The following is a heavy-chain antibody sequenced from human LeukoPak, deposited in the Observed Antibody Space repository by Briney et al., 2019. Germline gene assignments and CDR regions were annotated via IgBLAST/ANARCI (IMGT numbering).Heavy chain of an antibody. CDR2: IIPIFGTA. CDR3: ARSEVPAATPFVWYFDL. D-gene: IGHD2-2*01. J-gene: IGHJ2*01. Sequence: ASVKVSCKASGYTFTSYGISWVRQAPGQGLEWMGGIIPIFGTANYAQKFQGRVTITADESTSTAYMELSSLRSEDTAVYYCARSEVPAATPFVWYFDLWGRGTLVTVSS. V-gene: IGHV1-69*13. CDR1: GYTFTSYG.